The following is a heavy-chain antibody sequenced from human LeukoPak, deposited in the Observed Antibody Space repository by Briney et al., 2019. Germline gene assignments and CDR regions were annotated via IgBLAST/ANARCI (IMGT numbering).Heavy chain of an antibody. D-gene: IGHD3-3*01. CDR2: ISGSGGST. CDR1: GFTFSSNA. V-gene: IGHV3-23*01. Sequence: GGSLRLSCAASGFTFSSNAMSWVRQAPGKGLEWVSAISGSGGSTYYADTVKGRFTIYRDNSKNTLYLQMNSLRAEDTAVYYCAKGTGYDFWSGYPYYYYYMDVWGKGTTVTVSS. CDR3: AKGTGYDFWSGYPYYYYYMDV. J-gene: IGHJ6*03.